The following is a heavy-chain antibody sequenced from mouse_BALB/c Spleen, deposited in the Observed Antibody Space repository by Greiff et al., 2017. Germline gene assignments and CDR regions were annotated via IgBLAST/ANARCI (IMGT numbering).Heavy chain of an antibody. CDR2: IWSGGST. J-gene: IGHJ1*01. CDR1: GFSLTSYG. CDR3: ARGGYYGSLYFDV. D-gene: IGHD1-1*01. V-gene: IGHV2-2*02. Sequence: VKLMESGPGLVQPSQSLSITCTVSGFSLTSYGVHWVRQSPGKGLEWLGVIWSGGSTDYNAAFISRLSISKDNSKSQVFFKMNSLQANDTAIYYCARGGYYGSLYFDVWGAGTTVTVSS.